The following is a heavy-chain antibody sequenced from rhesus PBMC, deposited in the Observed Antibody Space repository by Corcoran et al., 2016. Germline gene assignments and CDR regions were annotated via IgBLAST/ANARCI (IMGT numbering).Heavy chain of an antibody. Sequence: EVQLVESGGGLAKPGGSLSLPGAASGFSFSSYAMHWVRQAPGKGLEWVSACSSGGSTYYADSVKGRFNISRYNSKNTLSLQMNSLRAEDTAVYYCAKVMYYDSGYYQYGLDSWGQGVVVTVSS. D-gene: IGHD3-28*01. CDR2: CSSGGST. CDR3: AKVMYYDSGYYQYGLDS. V-gene: IGHV3-103*01. CDR1: GFSFSSYA. J-gene: IGHJ6*01.